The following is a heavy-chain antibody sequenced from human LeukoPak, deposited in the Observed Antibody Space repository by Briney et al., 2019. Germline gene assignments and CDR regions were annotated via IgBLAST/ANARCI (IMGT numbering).Heavy chain of an antibody. CDR3: ARDLLGSHTSYSSGAWDY. J-gene: IGHJ4*02. CDR1: GFTFSSYS. V-gene: IGHV3-21*04. CDR2: ISSSSSYI. D-gene: IGHD3-9*01. Sequence: PGGSLRLSCAASGFTFSSYSMNWVRQAPGKGLEWVSSISSSSSYIYYADSVKGRFTISRGNAKNSLYLQMNSLRAEDTAVYYCARDLLGSHTSYSSGAWDYWGQGTLVTVSS.